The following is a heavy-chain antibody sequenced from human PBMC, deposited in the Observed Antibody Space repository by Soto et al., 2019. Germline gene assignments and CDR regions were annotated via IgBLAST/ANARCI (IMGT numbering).Heavy chain of an antibody. J-gene: IGHJ4*02. D-gene: IGHD6-19*01. CDR1: GFTVSSFA. CDR3: AKRPGDQWLVAFDS. Sequence: EVQLLESGGGLVQPGGSLRLSCAASGFTVSSFAMSWVRQAPGQGLEWVSFISGSGGSTYYADSVKGRFTIFRDNSKNTLHMQMNSLRGDDTAGYYCAKRPGDQWLVAFDSWVPGTLVTVSS. V-gene: IGHV3-23*01. CDR2: ISGSGGST.